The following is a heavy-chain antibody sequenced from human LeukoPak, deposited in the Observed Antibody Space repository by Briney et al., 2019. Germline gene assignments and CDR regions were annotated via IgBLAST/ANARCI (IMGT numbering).Heavy chain of an antibody. J-gene: IGHJ4*02. D-gene: IGHD5-18*01. CDR3: ARGDTAMVFDY. Sequence: MASETLSLTCAVYGGSFSGYYWSWIRQPPGKGLEWIGEINHSGSTNYNPSLKSRVTISVDTSKNQFSLKLSSVTAADTAVYYCARGDTAMVFDYWGQGTLVTVSS. CDR1: GGSFSGYY. CDR2: INHSGST. V-gene: IGHV4-34*01.